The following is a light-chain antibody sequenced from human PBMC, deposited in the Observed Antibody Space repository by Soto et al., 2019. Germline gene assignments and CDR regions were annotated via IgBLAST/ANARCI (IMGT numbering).Light chain of an antibody. CDR2: SNT. CDR1: SSNIGSHT. J-gene: IGLJ2*01. Sequence: VLTQPPSASGTPGQTIAISCSGGSSNIGSHTVNWYQQLPGTAPRLLIYSNTQRPSGVPDRFSGSKSGTSASLAISGLQYEYEGDYYCAAWDDSLNGVVFGGGTKVTVL. CDR3: AAWDDSLNGVV. V-gene: IGLV1-44*01.